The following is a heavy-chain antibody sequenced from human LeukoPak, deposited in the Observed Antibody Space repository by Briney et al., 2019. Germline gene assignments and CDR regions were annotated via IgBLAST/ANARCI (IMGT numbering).Heavy chain of an antibody. CDR3: ARGYCSSTSCFFAFDI. CDR1: GFTFSSYS. D-gene: IGHD2-2*01. Sequence: GGSLRLSCAASGFTFSSYSMNWVRQTPGKGLEWVSSISSSSSYIYYADSLKGRFTISRDNAKNLLYLQMNSLRAEDTAVYYCARGYCSSTSCFFAFDIWGQGTMVTVSS. CDR2: ISSSSSYI. J-gene: IGHJ3*02. V-gene: IGHV3-21*01.